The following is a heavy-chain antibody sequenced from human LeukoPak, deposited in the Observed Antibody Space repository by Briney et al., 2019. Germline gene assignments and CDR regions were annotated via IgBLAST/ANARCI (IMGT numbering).Heavy chain of an antibody. Sequence: GGSLRLSCAASGFTFSSYAMSWVRQAPGKGLEWVSAISGSGGSTYYADSVKGRFTISRDNSKNTLYLQMNSLRAEDTAVYYCAKNSGSYLGPYYYYYMDVWGKGTTVTVSS. V-gene: IGHV3-23*01. CDR3: AKNSGSYLGPYYYYYMDV. J-gene: IGHJ6*03. D-gene: IGHD1-26*01. CDR2: ISGSGGST. CDR1: GFTFSSYA.